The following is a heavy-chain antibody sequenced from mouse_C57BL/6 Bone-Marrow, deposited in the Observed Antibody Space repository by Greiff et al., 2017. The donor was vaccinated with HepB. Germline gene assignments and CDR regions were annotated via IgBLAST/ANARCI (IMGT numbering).Heavy chain of an antibody. V-gene: IGHV2-5*01. J-gene: IGHJ1*03. Sequence: QVQLQQSGPGLVQPSQSLSITCTVSGFSLTSYGVHWVRQSPGKGLEWLGVIWRGGSTDYNAAFMSRLSITNDNSKSQVFFKMNSLQADDTAIYYCAKNLPYFDVWGTGTTVTVSS. CDR3: AKNLPYFDV. CDR1: GFSLTSYG. CDR2: IWRGGST.